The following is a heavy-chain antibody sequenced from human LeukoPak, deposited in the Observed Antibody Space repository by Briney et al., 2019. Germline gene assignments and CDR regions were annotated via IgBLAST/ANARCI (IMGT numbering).Heavy chain of an antibody. CDR1: GYTFTSYD. CDR2: MNPNSGNT. V-gene: IGHV1-8*01. Sequence: ASVKVSCKASGYTFTSYDINWVRQATGQGLEWMGWMNPNSGNTGYAQKFQGRVTMTRNTSISTAYMELSSLRSEDTAVYYCARAPGPYYYDSSGSYWGQGTLVTVSS. D-gene: IGHD3-22*01. J-gene: IGHJ4*02. CDR3: ARAPGPYYYDSSGSY.